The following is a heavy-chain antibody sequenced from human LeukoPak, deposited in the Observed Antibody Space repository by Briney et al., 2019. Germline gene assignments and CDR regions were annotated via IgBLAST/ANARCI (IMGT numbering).Heavy chain of an antibody. CDR3: ARGGASADARRFDP. J-gene: IGHJ5*02. D-gene: IGHD6-13*01. Sequence: ASVKVSCKASGYIFTSNDINWVRQATGQGLEWMGWLNPKSGNTGYAQGFQGKLTITSNTSTSTVFMELGSLRSEDTAVYYCARGGASADARRFDPWGQGTLVTVSS. CDR2: LNPKSGNT. V-gene: IGHV1-8*01. CDR1: GYIFTSND.